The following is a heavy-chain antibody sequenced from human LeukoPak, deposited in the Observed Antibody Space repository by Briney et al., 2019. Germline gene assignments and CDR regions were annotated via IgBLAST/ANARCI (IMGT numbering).Heavy chain of an antibody. CDR1: GYTLTELS. J-gene: IGHJ4*02. V-gene: IGHV1-24*01. D-gene: IGHD3-3*01. Sequence: ASVKVSCKVSGYTLTELSMHWVRQAPGKGLEWMGGFDPEDGETIYAQKFQGRVTMTEDTSTDTAYMELSSLRSEDTAVYYCATGSLSVLRFLEWQGDYWGQRTLVTVSS. CDR3: ATGSLSVLRFLEWQGDY. CDR2: FDPEDGET.